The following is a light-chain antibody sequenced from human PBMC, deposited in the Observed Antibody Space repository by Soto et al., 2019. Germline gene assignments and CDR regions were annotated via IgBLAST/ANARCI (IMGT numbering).Light chain of an antibody. J-gene: IGLJ2*01. Sequence: SYELTQPPSVSVAPGQTARITCGGDNIRIKSVHWYQQKPGQAPVVVVYDDDDRPTGVPERFSGSNSGNTATLTISRVEAGDEADYYCQVWDSRSGLFVIFGGGTKLTVL. CDR3: QVWDSRSGLFVI. CDR2: DDD. V-gene: IGLV3-21*02. CDR1: NIRIKS.